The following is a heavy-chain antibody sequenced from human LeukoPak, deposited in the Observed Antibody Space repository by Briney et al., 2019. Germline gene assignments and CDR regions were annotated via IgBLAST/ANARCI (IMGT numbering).Heavy chain of an antibody. V-gene: IGHV4-59*01. CDR2: IFYNGRT. CDR1: GGSISRYN. Sequence: SETLSLTCTDSGGSISRYNWNWIRQPPGKGLEWIWHIFYNGRTNYNPSLKRRVTISVDTSKNWFSLRLTSVTAADTAVYYCARGTVTIFDFGNPFDPWGQGTLVTVSA. D-gene: IGHD1-14*01. CDR3: ARGTVTIFDFGNPFDP. J-gene: IGHJ5*02.